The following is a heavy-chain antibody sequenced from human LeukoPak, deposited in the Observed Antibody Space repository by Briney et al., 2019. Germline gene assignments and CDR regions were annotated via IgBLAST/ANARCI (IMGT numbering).Heavy chain of an antibody. J-gene: IGHJ5*02. CDR3: SRSVGDCSSTSCHTNWFDP. CDR2: IYTSGST. D-gene: IGHD2-2*02. V-gene: IGHV4-61*02. CDR1: GGSISSGSYY. Sequence: PSETLSLTCTVSGGSISSGSYYWSWIRQPAGKGLEWIGRIYTSGSTNYNPSLKSRVTISVDTSKNQFSLKLSSVTAADTAVYYCSRSVGDCSSTSCHTNWFDPWGQGTLVTVSS.